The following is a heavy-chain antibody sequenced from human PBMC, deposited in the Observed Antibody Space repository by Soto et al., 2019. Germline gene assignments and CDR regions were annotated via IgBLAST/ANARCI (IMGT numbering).Heavy chain of an antibody. V-gene: IGHV4-59*01. CDR1: GGSISSYF. Sequence: SETLSLTCTVSGGSISSYFYIWVRQPPGKGLEWIGSVYYTGTTDYNPSLKSRVTISVDTSKTQFSLNLRPVTAADTAVYYCARDLAAVPRAFDYWGRGTLVTAPQ. CDR2: VYYTGTT. J-gene: IGHJ4*02. D-gene: IGHD6-13*01. CDR3: ARDLAAVPRAFDY.